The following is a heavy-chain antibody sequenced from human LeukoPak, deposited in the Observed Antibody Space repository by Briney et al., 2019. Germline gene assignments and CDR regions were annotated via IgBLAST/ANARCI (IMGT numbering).Heavy chain of an antibody. CDR3: AKGVRYSEY. D-gene: IGHD3-10*01. V-gene: IGHV3-53*01. CDR2: FYSGGSR. CDR1: GFTVSSNY. Sequence: GGSLRLSCAASGFTVSSNYMSWVRQAPGKGLEWVSVFYSGGSRYYADSVKGRFTISRDNSKSTLYLEMNSLRDEDTAVYYCAKGVRYSEYWGQGTLVTVSS. J-gene: IGHJ4*02.